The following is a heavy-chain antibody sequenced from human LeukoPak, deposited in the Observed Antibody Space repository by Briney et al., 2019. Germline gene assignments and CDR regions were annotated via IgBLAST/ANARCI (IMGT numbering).Heavy chain of an antibody. D-gene: IGHD6-13*01. CDR3: ARGYGIAAGD. Sequence: GGSLRLSCAASGFTFSSYAMHWVRQAPGKGLEWVAVISYDGSNKYYADSVKGRFTISRDNSKNTLYLQMNSLRAEDTAVCYCARGYGIAAGDWGQGTLVTVSS. CDR2: ISYDGSNK. J-gene: IGHJ4*02. V-gene: IGHV3-30-3*01. CDR1: GFTFSSYA.